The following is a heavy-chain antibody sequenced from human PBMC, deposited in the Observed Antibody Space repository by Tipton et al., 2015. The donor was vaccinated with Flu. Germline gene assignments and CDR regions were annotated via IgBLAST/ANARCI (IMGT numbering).Heavy chain of an antibody. CDR3: AREIGGYNYLDF. CDR2: ISDSGKT. CDR1: GASISGSGYY. V-gene: IGHV4-31*03. D-gene: IGHD3-10*01. J-gene: IGHJ4*02. Sequence: TLSLTCSVSGASISGSGYYWTWIRQQPGMGLEWMGYISDSGKTYYNPSLNSRVTISLDTSKNQFSLVMNSVTAADTAVYYCAREIGGYNYLDFWGQGTLVIVSS.